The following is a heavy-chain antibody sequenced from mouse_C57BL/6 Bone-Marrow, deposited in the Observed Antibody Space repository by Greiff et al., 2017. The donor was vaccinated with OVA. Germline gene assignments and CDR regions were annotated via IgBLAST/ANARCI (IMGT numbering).Heavy chain of an antibody. V-gene: IGHV1-64*01. CDR3: ARGGNYSNLYAMDY. Sequence: QVQLQQPGAELVKPGASVKLSCKASGYTFTSYWMHWVKQRPGQGLEWIGMIHPNSGSTNYNEKFKSKATLTVAKSSSTAYMQLSSLTSEDSAVYYCARGGNYSNLYAMDYWGQGTSVTVSS. CDR1: GYTFTSYW. J-gene: IGHJ4*01. CDR2: IHPNSGST. D-gene: IGHD2-5*01.